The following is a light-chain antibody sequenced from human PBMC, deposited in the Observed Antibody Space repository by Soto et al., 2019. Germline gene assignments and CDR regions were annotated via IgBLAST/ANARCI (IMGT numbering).Light chain of an antibody. CDR2: DVR. V-gene: IGLV2-14*03. Sequence: QSVLTQPASVSGSPGQSITISCTGTSSAVGYYNYVSWYQQHPGKVPKLMIYDVRYRPSGVSDRFSGSKSGNTASLTLSGLQAEDEADYYCSSYTSTSTLVFGTGTKLTVL. CDR3: SSYTSTSTLV. J-gene: IGLJ1*01. CDR1: SSAVGYYNY.